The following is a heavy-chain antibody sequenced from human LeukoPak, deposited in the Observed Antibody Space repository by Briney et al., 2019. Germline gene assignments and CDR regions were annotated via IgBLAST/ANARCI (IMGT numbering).Heavy chain of an antibody. J-gene: IGHJ4*02. Sequence: TGGSLRLSCEASGFTFNGHWMHWVRQAPGKGLEWVSSISGSGDSTFYADSVKGRFSISRDNSKNTLYLQVNGLRTEDTAVYYCAKDRLLNCRGDCYIFDYWGQGTVVTVSS. CDR1: GFTFNGHW. V-gene: IGHV3-23*01. CDR3: AKDRLLNCRGDCYIFDY. D-gene: IGHD2-21*02. CDR2: ISGSGDST.